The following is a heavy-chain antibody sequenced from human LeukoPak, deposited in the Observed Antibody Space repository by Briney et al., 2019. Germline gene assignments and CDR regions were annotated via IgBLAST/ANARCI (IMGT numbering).Heavy chain of an antibody. Sequence: SSETLSLTCAVYGGSFSGYYWSWIRQPPGKGLEWTGEINHSGSTNYNPSLKSRVTISVDTSKNQFSLKLSSVTAADTAVYYCARGLLQTYFDYWGQGTLVTVSS. V-gene: IGHV4-34*01. CDR1: GGSFSGYY. CDR3: ARGLLQTYFDY. CDR2: INHSGST. J-gene: IGHJ4*02. D-gene: IGHD4-11*01.